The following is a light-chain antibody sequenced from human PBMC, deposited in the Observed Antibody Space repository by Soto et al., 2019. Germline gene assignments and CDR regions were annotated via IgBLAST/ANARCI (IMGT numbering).Light chain of an antibody. V-gene: IGLV2-14*01. CDR2: DVS. Sequence: QSALTQPASVSGSPGQSITISCTGTSSDVGGYNYVSWYQQHPGKAPKLMIYDVSNRPSGVSNRFSDSKSGNTASLTISGLQAEDEADYYCSSYTSSSTLVVFGGGTKFTVL. J-gene: IGLJ2*01. CDR1: SSDVGGYNY. CDR3: SSYTSSSTLVV.